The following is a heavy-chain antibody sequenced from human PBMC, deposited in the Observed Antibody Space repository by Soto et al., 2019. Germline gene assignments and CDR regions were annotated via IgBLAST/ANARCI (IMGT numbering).Heavy chain of an antibody. D-gene: IGHD6-13*01. CDR2: MNPNSGNT. CDR3: ARGASSWYWYYYGMDV. J-gene: IGHJ6*02. CDR1: GYTFTSYD. Sequence: QVQLVQSGAEVKKPGASVKVSCKASGYTFTSYDINWVRQATGQGLEWMGWMNPNSGNTGYAQKFQGRVTMTRNTSISTAYMELSNLRSEDTAVYYCARGASSWYWYYYGMDVWGQGTTVTVSS. V-gene: IGHV1-8*01.